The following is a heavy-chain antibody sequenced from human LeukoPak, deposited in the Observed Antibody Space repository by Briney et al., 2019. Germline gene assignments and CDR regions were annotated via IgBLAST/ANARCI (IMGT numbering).Heavy chain of an antibody. CDR2: ISTNSDIR. Sequence: ASVKVSCKASGYTFTNYGISWVRQAPGQGLEWMGWISTNSDIRTYAQTLQGRFTMTTDTATTTAYMELNNLTFDDTAVYYCARDWDAMNNCFDPWGQGTPDTVSS. D-gene: IGHD1-26*01. CDR3: ARDWDAMNNCFDP. J-gene: IGHJ5*02. V-gene: IGHV1-18*01. CDR1: GYTFTNYG.